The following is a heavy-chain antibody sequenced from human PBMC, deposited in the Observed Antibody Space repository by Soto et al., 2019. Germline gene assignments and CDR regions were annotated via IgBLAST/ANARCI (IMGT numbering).Heavy chain of an antibody. V-gene: IGHV4-59*08. Sequence: SETLSLTCTVSGGSISSYYWSWIRQPPGKGLEWIGYIYYTGSTTYNPSLKSRVTISVDTSKNQFSLKLSSVTSADTAVYYCARLGGYYQAFDNWGQGTLVTVSS. J-gene: IGHJ4*02. CDR1: GGSISSYY. CDR3: ARLGGYYQAFDN. D-gene: IGHD3-22*01. CDR2: IYYTGST.